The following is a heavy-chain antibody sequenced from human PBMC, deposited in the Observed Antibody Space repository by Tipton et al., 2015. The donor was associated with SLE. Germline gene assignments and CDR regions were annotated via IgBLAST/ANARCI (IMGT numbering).Heavy chain of an antibody. CDR1: GFTFSSYA. D-gene: IGHD6-19*01. CDR3: AKDHRIGWWYFDY. Sequence: SLRLSCAASGFTFSSYAMSWVRQAPGKGLEWVSAISGSGGSTYYADSVKGRFTISRDNSNNTLFLQMHSLRAEDTAVYYCAKDHRIGWWYFDYWGRGTLVTVSS. J-gene: IGHJ4*02. V-gene: IGHV3-23*01. CDR2: ISGSGGST.